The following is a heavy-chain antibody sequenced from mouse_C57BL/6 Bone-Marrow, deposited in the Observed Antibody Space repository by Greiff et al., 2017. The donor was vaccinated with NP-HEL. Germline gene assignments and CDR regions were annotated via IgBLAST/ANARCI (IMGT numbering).Heavy chain of an antibody. CDR2: INPSSGYT. J-gene: IGHJ4*01. Sequence: VQLHQTGAELAKPGASVQLSCKASGYTFTSYWMHWVTQRPGQGLEWIGYINPSSGYTKYNQKFKDKATLTADKSSSTAYMQLSSLTYEDSAVYYCARYYYGSTSYAMDYWGQGTSVTVSS. V-gene: IGHV1-7*01. CDR3: ARYYYGSTSYAMDY. CDR1: GYTFTSYW. D-gene: IGHD1-1*01.